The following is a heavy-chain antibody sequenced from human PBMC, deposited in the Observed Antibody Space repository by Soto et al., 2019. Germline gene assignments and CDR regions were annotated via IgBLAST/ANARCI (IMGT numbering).Heavy chain of an antibody. CDR2: INHRGST. V-gene: IGHV4-34*01. CDR3: ARHGRDEAQSPNSWFDP. D-gene: IGHD2-8*01. Sequence: SETLSLTCAVHGGSFRGYYWSWIRQPPGKGLEWIGEINHRGSTNYNPSLKSRVTVSVDTSKNQFSLNLSSVTAADTAVYYCARHGRDEAQSPNSWFDPWGQGTLVTVSS. J-gene: IGHJ5*02. CDR1: GGSFRGYY.